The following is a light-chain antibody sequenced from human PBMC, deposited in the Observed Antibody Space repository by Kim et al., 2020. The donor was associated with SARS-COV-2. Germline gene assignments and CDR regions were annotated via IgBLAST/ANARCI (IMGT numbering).Light chain of an antibody. CDR2: GAA. CDR3: QHYGTSPLT. J-gene: IGKJ4*01. Sequence: PGERASVSCRASQSVSSNYLAWYQQKPGQAPRLLIYGAASRATGIPDRFSGSGSETDFILTISRLDPEDFAVYYCQHYGTSPLTFGGGTKVDIK. V-gene: IGKV3-20*01. CDR1: QSVSSNY.